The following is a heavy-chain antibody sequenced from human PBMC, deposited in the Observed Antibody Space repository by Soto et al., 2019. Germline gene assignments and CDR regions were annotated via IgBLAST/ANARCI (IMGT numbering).Heavy chain of an antibody. CDR2: ISSSSSYI. CDR1: GFTFSTDN. V-gene: IGHV3-21*01. CDR3: ARDPSIGGTSDWFDP. Sequence: EVQLVESGGGLVKPGGSLRLSCAASGFTFSTDNMNWVRQTPGKGLEWVSYISSSSSYIYYAASVKGRFTISRDNAKNSVSLQMNSLRAEDTAVYYCARDPSIGGTSDWFDPWGQGTLVTVSS. D-gene: IGHD3-16*01. J-gene: IGHJ5*02.